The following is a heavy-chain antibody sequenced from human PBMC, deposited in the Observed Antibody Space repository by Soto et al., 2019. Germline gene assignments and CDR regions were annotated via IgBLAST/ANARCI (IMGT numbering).Heavy chain of an antibody. V-gene: IGHV3-72*01. D-gene: IGHD1-20*01. J-gene: IGHJ4*02. CDR2: SRNKANSYTT. CDR3: IRPLTGTTRGFEY. CDR1: GFTFSDHY. Sequence: GGSLRLSCAVSGFTFSDHYMDWVRQAPGKGLEWVGRSRNKANSYTTEYAASVKGRFTISRDDSKNSLYLQMDSLKTEDTAVYFCIRPLTGTTRGFEYWGQGSRVTVSS.